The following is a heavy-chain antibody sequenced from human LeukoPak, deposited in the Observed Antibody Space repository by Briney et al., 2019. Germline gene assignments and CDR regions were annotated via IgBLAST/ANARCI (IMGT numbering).Heavy chain of an antibody. V-gene: IGHV3-23*01. CDR3: LGYCSGGRCYSGGH. CDR2: VSTSGGST. CDR1: GFTFSTYA. Sequence: GGSLRLSCAASGFTFSTYAMSWVRQAPGKGLGWVSTVSTSGGSTYYADSVKGRFTISRDNSKNTQYLQMNSLRAEDTAIYYCLGYCSGGRCYSGGHWGQGTLVTVSS. J-gene: IGHJ4*02. D-gene: IGHD2-15*01.